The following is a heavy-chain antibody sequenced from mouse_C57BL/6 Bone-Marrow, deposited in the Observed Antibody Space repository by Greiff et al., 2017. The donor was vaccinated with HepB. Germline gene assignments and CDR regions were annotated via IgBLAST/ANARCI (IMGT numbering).Heavy chain of an antibody. D-gene: IGHD1-1*01. V-gene: IGHV1-55*01. J-gene: IGHJ4*01. CDR2: IYPGSGST. Sequence: QVQLQQSGAELVKPGASVKMSCKASGYTFTSYWITWVKQRPGQGLEWIGDIYPGSGSTNYNEKFKSKATLTVDTSSSTAYMQLSSLTSEDSAVYYWARPATTVVGDYAMDYWGQGTSVTVSS. CDR1: GYTFTSYW. CDR3: ARPATTVVGDYAMDY.